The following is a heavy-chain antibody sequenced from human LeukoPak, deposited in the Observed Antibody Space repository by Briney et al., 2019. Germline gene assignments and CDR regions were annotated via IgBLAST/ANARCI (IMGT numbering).Heavy chain of an antibody. D-gene: IGHD4-17*01. CDR3: TRVPLWVYGDYDYSYYYGMDV. V-gene: IGHV3-49*03. Sequence: QAGGSLRLSCAASGFTFSDYYMSWIRQAPGKGLEWVGFIRSKAYGGTTEYAASVKGRFTISRDDSKSIAYLQMNSLKTEDTAVYYCTRVPLWVYGDYDYSYYYGMDVWGQGTTVTVSS. J-gene: IGHJ6*02. CDR1: GFTFSDYY. CDR2: IRSKAYGGTT.